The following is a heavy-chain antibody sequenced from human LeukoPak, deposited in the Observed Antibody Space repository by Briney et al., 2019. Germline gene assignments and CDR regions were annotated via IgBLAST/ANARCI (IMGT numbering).Heavy chain of an antibody. CDR2: IIPIFGTA. D-gene: IGHD2-2*02. CDR1: GGTFSSYA. J-gene: IGHJ6*03. Sequence: SVKVSCKASGGTFSSYAISWVRQAPGQGLEWMGGIIPIFGTANYAQKFQGRVTITADESTSTAYMELSSLRSEDAAVYYCARGIVVVPAAIGDYYYMDVWGKGTTVTASS. V-gene: IGHV1-69*13. CDR3: ARGIVVVPAAIGDYYYMDV.